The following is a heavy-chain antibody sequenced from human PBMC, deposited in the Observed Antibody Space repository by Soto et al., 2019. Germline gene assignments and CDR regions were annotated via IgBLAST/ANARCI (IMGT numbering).Heavy chain of an antibody. D-gene: IGHD3-10*01. CDR1: GFSLSTSGLG. CDR3: AHSPEMSSRVRATRRYFQH. Sequence: QITLKESGPTLVKPTQTLTLTCTFSGFSLSTSGLGVAWIRQPPGKALEWLALIYWDDDKRYSPSLKSRLTITEDTSKNSVVLTMTNMEPPDTSTYFCAHSPEMSSRVRATRRYFQHWGQGTLVTVSA. CDR2: IYWDDDK. V-gene: IGHV2-5*02. J-gene: IGHJ1*01.